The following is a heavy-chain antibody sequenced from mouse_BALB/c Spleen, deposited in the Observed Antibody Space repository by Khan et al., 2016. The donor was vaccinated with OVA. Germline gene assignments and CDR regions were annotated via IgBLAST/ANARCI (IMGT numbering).Heavy chain of an antibody. CDR3: ARGGAAYYRKDEGAMEY. CDR1: GYTFTTAG. Sequence: QIQLVQSGPELKKPGETVRISCKASGYTFTTAGIQWVQKMPGKGLKWIGWINTHSGVPKYAEDFKGRFAFSLEISVNTAYLQITNLNNEDTATYFCARGGAAYYRKDEGAMEYWGQGTSVTVSS. D-gene: IGHD2-12*01. V-gene: IGHV9-4*02. CDR2: INTHSGVP. J-gene: IGHJ4*01.